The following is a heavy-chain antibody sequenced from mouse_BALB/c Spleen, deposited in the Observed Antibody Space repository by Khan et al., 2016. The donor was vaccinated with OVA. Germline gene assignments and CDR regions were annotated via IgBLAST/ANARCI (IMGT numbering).Heavy chain of an antibody. CDR3: ARLADYYNSEGFAY. V-gene: IGHV5-6*01. D-gene: IGHD1-1*02. J-gene: IGHJ3*01. CDR1: GFTFSTYG. Sequence: EVNLVESGGDLVKPGGSLKLSCAASGFTFSTYGMSWVRQTPDKRLEWVATISSGGSYTYYRDSVKGRFTISRDNAKNTLYLQMSSLKSEDTAMYYCARLADYYNSEGFAYWGQGTLVTVSA. CDR2: ISSGGSYT.